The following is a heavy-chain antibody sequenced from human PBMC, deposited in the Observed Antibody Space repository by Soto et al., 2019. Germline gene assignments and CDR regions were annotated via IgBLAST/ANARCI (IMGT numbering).Heavy chain of an antibody. V-gene: IGHV3-30*18. D-gene: IGHD3-3*01. CDR2: ISYDGSNK. CDR3: AKGKLRFLEWLHHFDY. Sequence: HPGGSLRLSCAASGFPFSSYGMHWVRQAPGKGLEWVAVISYDGSNKYYADSVKGRFTISRDNSKNTLYLQMNSLRAEDTAVYYCAKGKLRFLEWLHHFDYWGQGTLVTVSS. J-gene: IGHJ4*02. CDR1: GFPFSSYG.